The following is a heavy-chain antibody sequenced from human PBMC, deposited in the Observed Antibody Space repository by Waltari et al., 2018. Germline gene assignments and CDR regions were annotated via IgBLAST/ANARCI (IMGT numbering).Heavy chain of an antibody. CDR1: GGSISSGSYY. CDR3: ARDPVFLGDPTATEGAFDI. CDR2: IYTSGST. V-gene: IGHV4-61*02. J-gene: IGHJ3*02. Sequence: QVQLQESGPGLVKPSQTLSLTCTVSGGSISSGSYYWSWIRQPAGKGLEWIGRIYTSGSTNYNPSLKSRVTISVDTSKNQFSLKLSSVTAADTAVYYCARDPVFLGDPTATEGAFDIWGQGTMVTVSS. D-gene: IGHD3-10*01.